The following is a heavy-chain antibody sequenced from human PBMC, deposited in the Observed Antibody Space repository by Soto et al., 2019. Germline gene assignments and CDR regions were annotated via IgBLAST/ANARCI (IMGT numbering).Heavy chain of an antibody. CDR2: IYHSGST. D-gene: IGHD3-9*01. CDR3: ASGRYFDWSRYYYYGIDV. V-gene: IGHV4-4*02. CDR1: GGSISSSNW. J-gene: IGHJ6*02. Sequence: QVQLQESGPGLVKPSGTLSLTCAVSGGSISSSNWWSWVRQPPGKGLEWIGEIYHSGSTNYNPSLKSRGTISVDKSKNQFPLKLSSVTAADTAVYYCASGRYFDWSRYYYYGIDVWGQGTTVTVSS.